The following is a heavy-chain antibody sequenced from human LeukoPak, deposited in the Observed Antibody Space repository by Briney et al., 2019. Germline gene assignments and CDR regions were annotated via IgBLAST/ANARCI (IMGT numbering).Heavy chain of an antibody. D-gene: IGHD3-9*01. J-gene: IGHJ6*02. V-gene: IGHV3-74*01. CDR1: GFTFSSYA. CDR3: ARDLVTAQHFYYYYYGMDV. Sequence: PGGSLRLSCAASGFTFSSYAMHWVRQAPGKGLVWVSRINSDGSSTSYADSVKGRFTISRDNAKNTLYLQMNSLRAEDTAVYYCARDLVTAQHFYYYYYGMDVWGQGTTVTVSS. CDR2: INSDGSST.